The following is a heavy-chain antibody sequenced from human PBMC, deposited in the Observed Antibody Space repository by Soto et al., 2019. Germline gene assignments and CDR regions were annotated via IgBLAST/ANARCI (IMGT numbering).Heavy chain of an antibody. CDR3: ASSPDIAGTRAWYFDL. CDR1: GFTFSSYS. V-gene: IGHV3-21*01. D-gene: IGHD1-7*01. Sequence: GGSLRLSCAASGFTFSSYSMNWVRQAPGKGLEWVSSISSSSSYIYYADSVKGRFTISRDNAKNSLYLQVNSLRAEDTAVYYCASSPDIAGTRAWYFDLWGRGTLVTVSS. J-gene: IGHJ2*01. CDR2: ISSSSSYI.